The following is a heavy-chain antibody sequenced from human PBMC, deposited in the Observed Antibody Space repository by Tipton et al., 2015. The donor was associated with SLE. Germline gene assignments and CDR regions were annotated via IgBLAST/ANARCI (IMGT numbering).Heavy chain of an antibody. D-gene: IGHD3-10*01. CDR1: GFTFSSYD. J-gene: IGHJ4*02. Sequence: SLRLSCAASGFTFSSYDMDWVRQTPGKGLEWVAFIRYDGSSEYYADSVKGRFTIGRDKSKNSLYLQMNSLRAEDTAVYYCARGAYNTSPDYWGQGTLVTVSS. CDR2: IRYDGSSE. CDR3: ARGAYNTSPDY. V-gene: IGHV3-30*02.